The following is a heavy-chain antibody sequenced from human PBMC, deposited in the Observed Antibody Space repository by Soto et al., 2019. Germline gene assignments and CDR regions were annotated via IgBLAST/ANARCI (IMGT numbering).Heavy chain of an antibody. Sequence: EVQLVESGGGLVQPGGSLRLSCAASGFTFSSYDMHWVRQATGKGLEWVSAIGTAGDTYYPGSVKGRFTISRENAKNSLYFQMNSLRAGETGVYYCSRGWRVGIAAPSQRGDAFYIWGQGTKGTVSS. CDR3: SRGWRVGIAAPSQRGDAFYI. J-gene: IGHJ3*02. CDR2: IGTAGDT. D-gene: IGHD6-6*01. CDR1: GFTFSSYD. V-gene: IGHV3-13*01.